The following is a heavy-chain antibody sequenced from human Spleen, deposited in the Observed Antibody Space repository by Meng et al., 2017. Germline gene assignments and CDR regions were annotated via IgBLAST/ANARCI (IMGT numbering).Heavy chain of an antibody. CDR3: ARDEDISAAGKLFGDY. J-gene: IGHJ4*02. CDR2: IDPNNDHT. D-gene: IGHD6-13*01. CDR1: GYTFAAYW. V-gene: IGHV1-2*06. Sequence: QVQLVQSEPEVKKPGASVKLSCKPSGYTFAAYWIHWLRQAPGQGLEWMGRIDPNNDHTQYAQNFQGRVTMTSDTSISTVYMELNGLRSDDTAVYYCARDEDISAAGKLFGDYWGQGTLVTVSS.